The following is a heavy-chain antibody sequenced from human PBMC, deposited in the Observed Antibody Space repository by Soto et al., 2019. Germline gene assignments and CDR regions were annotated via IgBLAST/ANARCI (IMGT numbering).Heavy chain of an antibody. CDR3: ARVRRSYYYYYGMDV. Sequence: SETLSLTCTVSGGSISSSSYYWGWIRQPPGKGLEWIGSIYYSGSTYYNPSLKSRVTISVDTSKNQFSLKLSSVTAADTAVYYCARVRRSYYYYYGMDVWGQGTTVTVSS. J-gene: IGHJ6*02. CDR2: IYYSGST. D-gene: IGHD3-3*01. V-gene: IGHV4-39*01. CDR1: GGSISSSSYY.